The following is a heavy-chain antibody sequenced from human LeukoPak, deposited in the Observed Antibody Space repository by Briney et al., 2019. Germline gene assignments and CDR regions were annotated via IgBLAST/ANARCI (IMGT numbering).Heavy chain of an antibody. J-gene: IGHJ5*02. CDR2: IWYDVSNK. CDR1: GFTFSSYG. V-gene: IGHV3-33*06. Sequence: PGGSLRLSCAASGFTFSSYGIHWVRHAPGKGLERVAVIWYDVSNKYYADPVKGRFTISRDNSKDTLYLQMNSLRAEDTAVYYCAKARIDSSSWYSWFDPWGQGTLVTVSS. D-gene: IGHD6-13*01. CDR3: AKARIDSSSWYSWFDP.